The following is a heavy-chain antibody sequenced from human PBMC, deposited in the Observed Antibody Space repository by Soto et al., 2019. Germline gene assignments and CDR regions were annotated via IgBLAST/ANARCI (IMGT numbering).Heavy chain of an antibody. CDR3: TTGNWRYYYGLDV. Sequence: EVQLVESGGGLVKPGGSLRLSCAASGFTFSNAWMNWVRQAPGKGLEWVGRIKSKTDSGTTDYAAPVKGRFTISRDDSKNTLFLQMNSLTTEDTDVYYCTTGNWRYYYGLDVWGQGTTVTVSS. CDR2: IKSKTDSGTT. CDR1: GFTFSNAW. V-gene: IGHV3-15*07. D-gene: IGHD3-3*01. J-gene: IGHJ6*02.